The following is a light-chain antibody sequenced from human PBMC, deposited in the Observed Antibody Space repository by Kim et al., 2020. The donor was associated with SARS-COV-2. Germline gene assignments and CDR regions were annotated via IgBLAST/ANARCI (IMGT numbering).Light chain of an antibody. J-gene: IGLJ3*02. Sequence: QPVLTQSPSASASLGASVKLTCTLSSGHSTYTIAWHQQQPEKGPRYLMKVNSDGSHSKGDGIPDRFSGSSSGAERYLTISSLQSDEEADYYCQTWGTGFRMFGGGTQLTVL. CDR2: VNSDGSH. CDR1: SGHSTYT. CDR3: QTWGTGFRM. V-gene: IGLV4-69*01.